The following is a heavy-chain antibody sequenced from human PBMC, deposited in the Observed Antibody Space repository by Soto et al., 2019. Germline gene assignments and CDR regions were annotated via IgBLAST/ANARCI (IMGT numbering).Heavy chain of an antibody. CDR1: GGTFSSYA. CDR3: ATSPVGSIAAAGTVGAFDI. V-gene: IGHV1-69*13. Sequence: ASVKVSCKASGGTFSSYAISWVRQAPGQGLEWMGGIIPIFGTANYAQKFQGRVTITADESTSTAYMELSSLRSEDTAVYYCATSPVGSIAAAGTVGAFDIWGQGTMVTVSS. J-gene: IGHJ3*02. D-gene: IGHD6-13*01. CDR2: IIPIFGTA.